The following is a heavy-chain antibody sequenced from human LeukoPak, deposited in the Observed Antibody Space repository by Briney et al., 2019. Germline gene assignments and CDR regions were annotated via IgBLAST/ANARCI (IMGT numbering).Heavy chain of an antibody. CDR3: ARVAYYYDSSGYLFDY. Sequence: SETLSLTCTVSGGSISSSSYYWGWIRQPPGKGLEWIGSIYYSGSTYYNPSLKSRVTISVDTSKNQFSLKLSSVTAADTAVYYCARVAYYYDSSGYLFDYWGQGTLVTVSS. J-gene: IGHJ4*02. CDR1: GGSISSSSYY. CDR2: IYYSGST. D-gene: IGHD3-22*01. V-gene: IGHV4-39*07.